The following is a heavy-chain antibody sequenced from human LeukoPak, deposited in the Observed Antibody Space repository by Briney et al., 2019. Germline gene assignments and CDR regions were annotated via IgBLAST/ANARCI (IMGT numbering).Heavy chain of an antibody. J-gene: IGHJ4*02. Sequence: PGGSLRLSCTASGFTFSTYSMNWVRRAPGKGLEWVSYISSSSSTIYYADSVKGRFTISRDNAKNSLYLQMNSLRDEDTAVYYCARASFQRWLQLGGDWGQGTLVTVSS. CDR1: GFTFSTYS. V-gene: IGHV3-48*02. CDR3: ARASFQRWLQLGGD. CDR2: ISSSSSTI. D-gene: IGHD5-24*01.